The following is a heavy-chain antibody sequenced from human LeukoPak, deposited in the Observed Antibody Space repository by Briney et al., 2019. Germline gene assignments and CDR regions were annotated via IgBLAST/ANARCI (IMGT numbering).Heavy chain of an antibody. CDR1: GFTFSNYA. CDR3: AKWGDYDVLAGYYVPDY. CDR2: ILGSGGST. D-gene: IGHD3-9*01. V-gene: IGHV3-23*01. J-gene: IGHJ4*02. Sequence: GGSLRLSCAASGFTFSNYAMSWVRQAPGKGLEWVSAILGSGGSTYYADSVKGRFTVSRDNSKSTLYLQMNSLRAEDTALYYCAKWGDYDVLAGYYVPDYWGQGTLVTVSS.